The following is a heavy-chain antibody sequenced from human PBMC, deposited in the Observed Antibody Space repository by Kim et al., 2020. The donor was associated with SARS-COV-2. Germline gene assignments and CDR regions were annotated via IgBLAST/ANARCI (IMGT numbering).Heavy chain of an antibody. V-gene: IGHV3-21*01. J-gene: IGHJ4*02. CDR3: ARGPGAARRGY. CDR2: I. D-gene: IGHD6-6*01. Sequence: IYYADSVKGRFTISRDNAKNSLYLQMNSLRAEDTAVYYCARGPGAARRGYWGQGTLVTVSS.